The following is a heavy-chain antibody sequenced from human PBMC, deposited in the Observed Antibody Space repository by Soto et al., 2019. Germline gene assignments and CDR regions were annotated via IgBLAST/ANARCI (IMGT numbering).Heavy chain of an antibody. D-gene: IGHD3-3*01. CDR2: IYHSGST. Sequence: QVQLQESGPGLVKPSGTLSLTCAVSGGSISSSNWWSWVRQPPGKGLEWIGEIYHSGSTNYNPSLKSRVTISVDKSKNQFSLKLSSVTAADTAVYYCARAYYDFWGGYYEGPFGYWGQGTLVTVSS. V-gene: IGHV4-4*02. CDR1: GGSISSSNW. CDR3: ARAYYDFWGGYYEGPFGY. J-gene: IGHJ4*02.